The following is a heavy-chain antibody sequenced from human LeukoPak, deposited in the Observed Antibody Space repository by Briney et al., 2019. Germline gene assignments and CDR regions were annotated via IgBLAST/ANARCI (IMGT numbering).Heavy chain of an antibody. CDR1: GFIFSDYS. CDR3: ARGDDSGYYDYFDY. V-gene: IGHV3-53*01. D-gene: IGHD3-22*01. J-gene: IGHJ4*02. Sequence: PGGSLRLSCAASGFIFSDYSMNWVRQAPGKGLEWVSTIYTGGNTYYAASVKGRFTISRDFSKNTVFLHMNSLRAEDTAMYYCARGDDSGYYDYFDYWGQGALVTVSS. CDR2: IYTGGNT.